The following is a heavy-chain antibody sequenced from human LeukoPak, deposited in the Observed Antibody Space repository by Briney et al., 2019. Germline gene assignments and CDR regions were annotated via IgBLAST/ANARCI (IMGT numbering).Heavy chain of an antibody. D-gene: IGHD3-10*01. CDR2: IIPIFGTA. V-gene: IGHV1-69*13. Sequence: SVKVSCKASGGTFSSYAISWVRQAPGQGLEWMGGIIPIFGTANYAQKFQGRVTITADESTSTAYMELSSLRSEDTAVYYCARDPSMVLYGSGSYYGDYWGQGTLVTVSS. CDR1: GGTFSSYA. J-gene: IGHJ4*02. CDR3: ARDPSMVLYGSGSYYGDY.